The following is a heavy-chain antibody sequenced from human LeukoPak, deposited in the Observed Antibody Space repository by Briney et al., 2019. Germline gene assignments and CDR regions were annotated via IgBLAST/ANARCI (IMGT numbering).Heavy chain of an antibody. Sequence: GSLRLSCEASGFTFSSYAMSWIRQPPGKGLEWIGYIYYSGSTNYNASLTNRVTISLDTSKNQFSLKLSSVTAADTAVYYCARVASGYDVFDIWGQGTMVTVSS. CDR3: ARVASGYDVFDI. CDR2: IYYSGST. D-gene: IGHD3-3*01. J-gene: IGHJ3*02. CDR1: GFTFSSYA. V-gene: IGHV4-59*01.